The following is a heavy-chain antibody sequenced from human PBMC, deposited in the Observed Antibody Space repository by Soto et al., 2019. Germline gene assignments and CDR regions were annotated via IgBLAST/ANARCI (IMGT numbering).Heavy chain of an antibody. Sequence: GGSLRLSCAASGFTFSSYGMHLVRQAPGKGLEWVAVISYDGSNKYYADSVKGRFTISRDNSKNTLYLQMNSLRAEDTAVYYCAKDVGDGYTNWYFDLWGRGTLVTIS. V-gene: IGHV3-30*18. J-gene: IGHJ2*01. D-gene: IGHD5-12*01. CDR1: GFTFSSYG. CDR2: ISYDGSNK. CDR3: AKDVGDGYTNWYFDL.